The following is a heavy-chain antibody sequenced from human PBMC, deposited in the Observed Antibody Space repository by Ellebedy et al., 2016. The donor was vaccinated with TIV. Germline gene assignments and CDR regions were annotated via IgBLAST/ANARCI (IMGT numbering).Heavy chain of an antibody. Sequence: SVKVSCXASGGTFSSYAISWVRQAPGQGLEWMGGIIPIFGTANYAQKFQGRVTITADESTSTAYMELSSLRSEDTAVYYCAREREWLAPNRLIEFDPWGQGTLVTVSS. CDR2: IIPIFGTA. V-gene: IGHV1-69*13. CDR3: AREREWLAPNRLIEFDP. D-gene: IGHD6-19*01. J-gene: IGHJ5*02. CDR1: GGTFSSYA.